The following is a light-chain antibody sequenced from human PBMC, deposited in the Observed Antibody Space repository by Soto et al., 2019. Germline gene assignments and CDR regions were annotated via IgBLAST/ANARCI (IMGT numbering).Light chain of an antibody. V-gene: IGKV1-33*01. J-gene: IGKJ4*01. CDR1: QDISTY. Sequence: DIQMTQSPSSLSESVGDRVTITCQASQDISTYLNWYQQKPGKAPKLLIYDASNLETGVPSRFSGSGSGTDFTFTISSLQPEDIATYYCQQYDNLPLTFGGGTKVEIK. CDR3: QQYDNLPLT. CDR2: DAS.